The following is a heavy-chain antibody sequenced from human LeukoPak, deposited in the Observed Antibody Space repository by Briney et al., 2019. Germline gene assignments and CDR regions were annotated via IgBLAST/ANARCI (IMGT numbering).Heavy chain of an antibody. Sequence: SETLSLTCTVSGGSISSYYWSWIRQPPGKGLEWIGEINHSGSTNYNPSLKSRVTISVDTSKNQFSLKLSSVTAADTAVYYCARARRSNCSGGSCFRKLAGWFDPWGQGTLVTVSS. D-gene: IGHD2-15*01. CDR2: INHSGST. CDR3: ARARRSNCSGGSCFRKLAGWFDP. CDR1: GGSISSYY. V-gene: IGHV4-34*01. J-gene: IGHJ5*02.